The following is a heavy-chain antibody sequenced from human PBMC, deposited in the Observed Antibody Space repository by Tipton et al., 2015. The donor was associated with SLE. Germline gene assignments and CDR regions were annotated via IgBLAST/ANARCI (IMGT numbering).Heavy chain of an antibody. CDR1: GYSISSGYY. V-gene: IGHV4-38-2*01. D-gene: IGHD7-27*01. CDR3: ATPGDLEEHDAFDI. Sequence: TLSLTCAVSGYSISSGYYWGWIRLPPGKGLGWIGSIYHSGSTYYNPSLKRRGTISVDTSKNQFSLKLSSVTAADTAVYYCATPGDLEEHDAFDIWGQGTMVTVSS. CDR2: IYHSGST. J-gene: IGHJ3*02.